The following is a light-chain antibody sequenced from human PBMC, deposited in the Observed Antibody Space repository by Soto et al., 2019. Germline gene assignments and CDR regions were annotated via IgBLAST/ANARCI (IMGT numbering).Light chain of an antibody. CDR1: SSGIGGYNY. Sequence: QSALTQPASVSGSPGQSITISCTGTSSGIGGYNYVSWYQQYPGKAPKLMIFGVSARPSGVSNRFSGSKSGTTASLTIAGLQAEDEADYYCSSYKTSSTVVVFGGGTKLTVL. V-gene: IGLV2-14*01. J-gene: IGLJ2*01. CDR2: GVS. CDR3: SSYKTSSTVVV.